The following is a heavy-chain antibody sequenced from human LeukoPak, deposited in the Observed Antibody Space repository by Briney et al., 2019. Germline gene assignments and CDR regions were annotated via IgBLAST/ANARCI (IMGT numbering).Heavy chain of an antibody. V-gene: IGHV3-30*18. J-gene: IGHJ4*02. Sequence: PGRSLRLSCAASGFTFSSYGMHWVRQAPGKGLEWVAVISYDGSNKYYADSVKGRFTISRDNSKNTLYLQMNSLRVEDTAVYYCAKGSSYLYYFDYWGQGTLVTVSS. CDR3: AKGSSYLYYFDY. CDR1: GFTFSSYG. D-gene: IGHD3-10*01. CDR2: ISYDGSNK.